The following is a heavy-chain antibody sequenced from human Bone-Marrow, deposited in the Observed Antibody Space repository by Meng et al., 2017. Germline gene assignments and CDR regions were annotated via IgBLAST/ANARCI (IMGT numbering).Heavy chain of an antibody. CDR2: INPKSGET. J-gene: IGHJ4*02. Sequence: QGQLVPSGAGVEKTGASVKVPCKASVYTFPDDWLHWVRRAPGQGLEWMGRINPKSGETHYAQRFQGRGTMTGDTSISTAYMELSGLRSDETAMYYCARDEDISAAGKLFGDYWGQGTLVTVSS. CDR3: ARDEDISAAGKLFGDY. CDR1: VYTFPDDW. D-gene: IGHD6-13*01. V-gene: IGHV1-2*06.